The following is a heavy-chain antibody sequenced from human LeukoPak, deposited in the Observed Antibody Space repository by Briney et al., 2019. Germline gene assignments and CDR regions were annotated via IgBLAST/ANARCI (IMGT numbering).Heavy chain of an antibody. J-gene: IGHJ5*02. CDR2: INHSGST. CDR3: ARERVTSPNWFDP. Sequence: ASETLSLTCAVYGGSFSGYYWSWIRQPPGKGLEWIGEINHSGSTNYNPSLKSRVTISVDTSKNQFSLKLSSVTAADTAVYYCARERVTSPNWFDPWGQGTLVTVSS. CDR1: GGSFSGYY. D-gene: IGHD4-11*01. V-gene: IGHV4-34*01.